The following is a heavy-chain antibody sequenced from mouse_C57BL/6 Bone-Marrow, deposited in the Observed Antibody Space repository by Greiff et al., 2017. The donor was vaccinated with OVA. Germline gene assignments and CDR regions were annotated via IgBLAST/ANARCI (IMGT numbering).Heavy chain of an antibody. Sequence: QVQLQQSGAELMKPGASVKLSCKATGYPFTGSWIAWVKQRPGHGLEWIGEIFPGSGSTNYHEKFKGKATFTADTSSNTAYMQLSSLTTEDSAIDDCARLLYDYVDYWGQGTTLTVSS. J-gene: IGHJ2*01. D-gene: IGHD1-3*01. CDR3: ARLLYDYVDY. CDR1: GYPFTGSW. V-gene: IGHV1-9*01. CDR2: IFPGSGST.